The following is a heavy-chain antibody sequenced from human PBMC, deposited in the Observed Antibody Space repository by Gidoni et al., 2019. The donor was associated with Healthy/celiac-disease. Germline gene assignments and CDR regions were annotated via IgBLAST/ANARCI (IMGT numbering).Heavy chain of an antibody. V-gene: IGHV3-15*01. CDR1: GFTFSNAW. J-gene: IGHJ6*02. D-gene: IGHD3-22*01. CDR2: IKSKTDGGTT. Sequence: EVQLVASGGGLVKPGGSLRLSCEASGFTFSNAWMSWVRQAPGKGLEWVGRIKSKTDGGTTDYAAPVKGRFTISRDDSKNTLYLQMNSLKTEDTAVYYCTTDKEVVAIPWGVDVWGQGTTVTVSS. CDR3: TTDKEVVAIPWGVDV.